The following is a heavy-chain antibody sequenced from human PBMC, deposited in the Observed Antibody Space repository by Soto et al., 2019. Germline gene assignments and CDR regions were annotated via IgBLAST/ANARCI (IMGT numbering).Heavy chain of an antibody. CDR3: ARAFQ. CDR1: GFSFSNVW. J-gene: IGHJ4*02. V-gene: IGHV3-7*01. D-gene: IGHD2-21*01. Sequence: EVHLVESGGGLVRPGGSLRLSCAASGFSFSNVWMSWVRQAPGKGLEWVASIKEDGSEKYYMDSGKGRFTISRDNAKNSLSLQMNSLRVEDTAVYYCARAFQWGQGTLVTVSS. CDR2: IKEDGSEK.